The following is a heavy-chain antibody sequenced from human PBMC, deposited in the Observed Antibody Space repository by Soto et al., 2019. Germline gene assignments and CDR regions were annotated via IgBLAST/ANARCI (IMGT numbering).Heavy chain of an antibody. CDR1: GFPFSSYA. CDR2: IDFTGAGT. Sequence: LRLSCAASGFPFSSYAMSWVRHAPDKGLEWVSAIDFTGAGTYYADSVKGRFTISRDNSKNTLYLQMSSLRAEDTAVYFCARRSSSSSFYFDYWAREPWSPSPQ. V-gene: IGHV3-23*01. J-gene: IGHJ4*02. D-gene: IGHD6-6*01. CDR3: ARRSSSSSFYFDY.